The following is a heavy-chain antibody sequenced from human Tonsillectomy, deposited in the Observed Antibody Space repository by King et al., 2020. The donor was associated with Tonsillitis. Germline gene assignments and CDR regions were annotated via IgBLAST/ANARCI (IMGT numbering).Heavy chain of an antibody. J-gene: IGHJ1*01. CDR1: GFTFSSYG. CDR3: AKIAVAGSYWGEYFQH. D-gene: IGHD6-19*01. CDR2: ISYDGSNK. V-gene: IGHV3-30*18. Sequence: VQLVESGGGVVQPGRSLRLSCAASGFTFSSYGMHWVRQAPGKGLEWVTFISYDGSNKYYADSVKGRFTISRDNSKNTLYLQMNSLRAEDTAVYFCAKIAVAGSYWGEYFQHWGQGTLVTVSS.